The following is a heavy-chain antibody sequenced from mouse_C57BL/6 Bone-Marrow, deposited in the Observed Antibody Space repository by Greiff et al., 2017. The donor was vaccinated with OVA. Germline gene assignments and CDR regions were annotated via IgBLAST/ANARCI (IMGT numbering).Heavy chain of an antibody. D-gene: IGHD2-5*01. CDR3: AKKEYSTLYYYAMDY. CDR2: IWSGGST. Sequence: VMLVESGPGLVQPSQSLSITCTVSGFSLTSYGVHWVRQSPGKGLEWLGVIWSGGSTDYNAAFISRLSISKDNSKSQVFFKMNSLQADDTAIYYCAKKEYSTLYYYAMDYWGQGTSVTVSS. CDR1: GFSLTSYG. V-gene: IGHV2-2*01. J-gene: IGHJ4*01.